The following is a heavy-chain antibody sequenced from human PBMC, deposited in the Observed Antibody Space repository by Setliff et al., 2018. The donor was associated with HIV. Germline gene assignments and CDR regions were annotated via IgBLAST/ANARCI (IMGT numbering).Heavy chain of an antibody. CDR1: GGTFSSYV. CDR2: IIPIFGTA. Sequence: GASVKVSCKASGGTFSSYVISWVRQAPGQGLEWMGGIIPIFGTANYAQKFQGRVTITTDESTSTVYMELSSLRSEDTAVYYCVKGRWASPFDNWGQGTLVTVSS. CDR3: VKGRWASPFDN. V-gene: IGHV1-69*05. J-gene: IGHJ4*02. D-gene: IGHD3-16*01.